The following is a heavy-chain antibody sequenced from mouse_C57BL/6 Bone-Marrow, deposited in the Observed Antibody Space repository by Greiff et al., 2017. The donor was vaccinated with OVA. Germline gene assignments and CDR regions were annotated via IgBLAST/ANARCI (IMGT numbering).Heavy chain of an antibody. CDR3: ARLPLYYYGSSY. Sequence: QVQLQQSGPGLVQPSQRLSITCTVSGFSLTSYGVHWVRQSPGKGLEWLGVIWSGGSTDYNAAFISRLSISKDNSKSQVFFKMNSLQADDTAIYYCARLPLYYYGSSYWGQGTSVTVSS. CDR1: GFSLTSYG. D-gene: IGHD1-1*01. J-gene: IGHJ4*01. CDR2: IWSGGST. V-gene: IGHV2-2*01.